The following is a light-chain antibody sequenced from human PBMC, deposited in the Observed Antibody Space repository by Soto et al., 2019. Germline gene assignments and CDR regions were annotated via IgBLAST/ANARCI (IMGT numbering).Light chain of an antibody. V-gene: IGKV3-20*01. J-gene: IGKJ2*01. Sequence: EIVLTQSPGTLSLSPGERATLSCRASQSVSSSYLAWYQQKPGPAPRLLIYGASSRATGIPDRFSGSGSGTDFTLTISLLEPEDFAVYYCQQYCSSPPYTFGQGTKLEIK. CDR2: GAS. CDR1: QSVSSSY. CDR3: QQYCSSPPYT.